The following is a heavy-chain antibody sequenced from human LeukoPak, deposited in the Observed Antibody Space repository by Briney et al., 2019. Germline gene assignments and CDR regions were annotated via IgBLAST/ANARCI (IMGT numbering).Heavy chain of an antibody. CDR2: INPNSGGT. CDR3: ARSSVAGFGPTNWFDP. CDR1: GYTFTGYY. J-gene: IGHJ5*02. V-gene: IGHV1-2*02. D-gene: IGHD6-19*01. Sequence: GASVKVSCKASGYTFTGYYMHWVRHAPGQGLEWMGWINPNSGGTNYAQKFQGRVTMTRDTSISTAYMELSRLRSDDTAVYYCARSSVAGFGPTNWFDPWGQGTLVTVSS.